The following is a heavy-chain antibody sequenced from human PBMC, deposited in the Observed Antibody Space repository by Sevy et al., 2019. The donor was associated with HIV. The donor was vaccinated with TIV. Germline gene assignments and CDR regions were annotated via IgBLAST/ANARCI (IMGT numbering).Heavy chain of an antibody. CDR2: IYYTGST. J-gene: IGHJ6*02. CDR1: GGSISSYY. V-gene: IGHV4-59*01. CDR3: ARELISGRYYGMDV. D-gene: IGHD6-19*01. Sequence: SETLSLTCTVSGGSISSYYWSWIRQPPGKGLEWIGYIYYTGSTNYNPSLKSRFTISVDTSKNQFSLKLSSVTAADTAVYYCARELISGRYYGMDVWGQGTTVTVSS.